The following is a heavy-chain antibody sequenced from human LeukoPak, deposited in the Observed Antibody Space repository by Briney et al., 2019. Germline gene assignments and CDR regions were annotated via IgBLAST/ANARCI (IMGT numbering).Heavy chain of an antibody. CDR1: GFTFTNSA. CDR2: IVVGSGST. V-gene: IGHV1-58*02. J-gene: IGHJ4*02. CDR3: AADDLTRGY. Sequence: SVKVSCKASGFTFTNSAIQWVRQARGQRLEWIGWIVVGSGSTNYAQKFQERVTITRDMSTSTAYMELNSLRFEDTAVYYCAADDLTRGYWGQGTLVTVSS.